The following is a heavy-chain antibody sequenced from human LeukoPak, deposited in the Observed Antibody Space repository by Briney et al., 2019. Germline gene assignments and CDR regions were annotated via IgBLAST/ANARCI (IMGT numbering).Heavy chain of an antibody. V-gene: IGHV4-59*01. CDR3: ASSTYYYDSSFEY. CDR2: IYYSGST. Sequence: SETLSLTCSVSGGSIRSYYWSWIRQPPGKGLELIGYIYYSGSTNYNPSLKSRVTMSLDTSKNQFSLKLSSVTAADTAVYYCASSTYYYDSSFEYWGQGTLVTVSS. D-gene: IGHD3-10*01. CDR1: GGSIRSYY. J-gene: IGHJ4*02.